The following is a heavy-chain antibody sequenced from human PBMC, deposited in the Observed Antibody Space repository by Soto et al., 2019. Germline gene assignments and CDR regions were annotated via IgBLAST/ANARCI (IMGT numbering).Heavy chain of an antibody. CDR1: GFSFNTYG. V-gene: IGHV3-21*01. CDR2: ISCSSSYI. J-gene: IGHJ4*02. CDR3: ARALDVGYLDY. D-gene: IGHD1-1*01. Sequence: EVQLVESGGGLVRPGGSLRLSCAASGFSFNTYGMNWVRQAPGKGLEWVSSISCSSSYIYYAESLKGRFTISRDNAKNSLSLQMTSLGAEDTGIYYCARALDVGYLDYWGQGTLVTVSS.